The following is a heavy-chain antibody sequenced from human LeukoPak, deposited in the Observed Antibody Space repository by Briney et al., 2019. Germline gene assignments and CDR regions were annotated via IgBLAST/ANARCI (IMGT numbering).Heavy chain of an antibody. Sequence: GGSLRLSCAASGFTFSSYWMSWVRQAPGKVLEWVANIKQDGSEKYYVDSVKGRFTISRDNAKHSLYLQVNSLRAEDTAVYYCVKDSSWMGEYYFDYWGQGTLVTVSS. V-gene: IGHV3-7*01. CDR1: GFTFSSYW. CDR2: IKQDGSEK. CDR3: VKDSSWMGEYYFDY. J-gene: IGHJ4*02. D-gene: IGHD3-16*01.